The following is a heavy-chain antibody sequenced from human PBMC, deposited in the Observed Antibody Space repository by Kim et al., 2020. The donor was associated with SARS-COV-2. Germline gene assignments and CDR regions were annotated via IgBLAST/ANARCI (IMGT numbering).Heavy chain of an antibody. V-gene: IGHV4-31*01. J-gene: IGHJ2*01. CDR3: ARDQGCSNGRYVDL. Sequence: SPTLTSPVTMSVDTSKNQFSLKLSSVTAADTAVYYCARDQGCSNGRYVDLWGRGTLLTVSS. D-gene: IGHD6-13*01.